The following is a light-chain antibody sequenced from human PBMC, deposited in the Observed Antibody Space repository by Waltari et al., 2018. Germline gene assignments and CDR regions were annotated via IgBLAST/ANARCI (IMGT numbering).Light chain of an antibody. CDR1: QSVSSN. V-gene: IGKV3-15*01. CDR2: GAY. CDR3: QQYNNWPRGT. J-gene: IGKJ5*01. Sequence: EIVMTQSPATLSVSPGERATLSCRASQSVSSNLAWYQQKPGQAPRLLIYGAYTRATGIPARFSGSGSGTEFTLTISSLQSEDFAVYYCQQYNNWPRGTFGQGTRLEIK.